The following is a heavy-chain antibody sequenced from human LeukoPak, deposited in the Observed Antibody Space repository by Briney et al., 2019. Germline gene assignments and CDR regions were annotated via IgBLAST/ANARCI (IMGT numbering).Heavy chain of an antibody. J-gene: IGHJ5*02. CDR1: GFTFGDYA. Sequence: GGSLRLSCTASGFTFGDYAMSWVRQAPGKGLEWVGFIRSKAYGGTTEYAASVKGRFTISRDDSKSIAYLQMNSLKTEDTAVYHCTRNNSSGYYPNPWGQGTLVTVSS. CDR2: IRSKAYGGTT. D-gene: IGHD3-22*01. V-gene: IGHV3-49*04. CDR3: TRNNSSGYYPNP.